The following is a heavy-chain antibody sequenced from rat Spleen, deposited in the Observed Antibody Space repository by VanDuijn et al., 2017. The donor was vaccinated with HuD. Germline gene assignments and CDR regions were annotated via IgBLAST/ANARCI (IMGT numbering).Heavy chain of an antibody. Sequence: EVQLVESGGGLVQPGRSLKLSCIASGFTFSIYWMTWIRQTPGKGLEWVASITNTGDSTYYPDSVQGRFTISRDNAKSTLYLQMNSLRSEDTATYYCTRGYYFDYWGQGVMVTVSS. J-gene: IGHJ2*01. V-gene: IGHV5-31*01. CDR3: TRGYYFDY. CDR1: GFTFSIYW. CDR2: ITNTGDST.